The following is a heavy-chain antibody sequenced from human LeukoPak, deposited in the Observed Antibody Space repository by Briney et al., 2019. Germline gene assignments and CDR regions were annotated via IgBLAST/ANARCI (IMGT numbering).Heavy chain of an antibody. CDR3: ARASVRSGSYGY. CDR1: GYTFTSYA. CDR2: INAGDGNT. V-gene: IGHV1-3*01. Sequence: ASVKVSCKASGYTFTSYAKDWVRQAPGQKLEWMGWINAGDGNTKYSQKFQGRVTITRDTFASTVYMELSSLRSEDTAVYYCARASVRSGSYGYWGQGTLVTVSS. D-gene: IGHD1-26*01. J-gene: IGHJ4*02.